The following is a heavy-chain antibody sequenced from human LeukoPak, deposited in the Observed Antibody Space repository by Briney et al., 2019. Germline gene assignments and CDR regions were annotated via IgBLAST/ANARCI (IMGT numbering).Heavy chain of an antibody. CDR3: ARVSEFDDFWSGPPDAFDI. D-gene: IGHD3-3*01. CDR2: IYYSGST. Sequence: SETLSLTYTVSGGSISSGDYYWSWIRQPPVKGLEWIGYIYYSGSTYYNPSLKSRVTISVDTSKNQFSLKLSSVTAADTAVYYCARVSEFDDFWSGPPDAFDIWGQGTMVTVSS. J-gene: IGHJ3*02. V-gene: IGHV4-30-4*08. CDR1: GGSISSGDYY.